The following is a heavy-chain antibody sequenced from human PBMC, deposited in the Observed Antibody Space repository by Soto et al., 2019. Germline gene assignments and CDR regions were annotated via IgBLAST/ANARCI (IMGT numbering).Heavy chain of an antibody. CDR1: GYTFTNYY. CDR3: ARALGTVVVLTPDTLAI. Sequence: QMQLVQSGAEVRKPGASVKVSCKASGYTFTNYYINWVRQVPGQGLEWMGVINPDIGVTNYAQKFQGRVTMTRDTSTSTVSMELSSLRSEDTAVYYCARALGTVVVLTPDTLAIWGQGTVVTVSS. CDR2: INPDIGVT. J-gene: IGHJ3*02. V-gene: IGHV1-46*03. D-gene: IGHD2-21*01.